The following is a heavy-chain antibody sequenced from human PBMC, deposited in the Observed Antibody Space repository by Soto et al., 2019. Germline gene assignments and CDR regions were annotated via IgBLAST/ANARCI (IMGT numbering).Heavy chain of an antibody. CDR1: GGSISSGGYS. V-gene: IGHV4-30-2*01. CDR2: IYHSGST. Sequence: QLQLQESGSRLVKPSQTLSLTCAVSGGSISSGGYSWSWIRQPPGKGLEWIGYIYHSGSTYYNPPLTSRVTISVDRSKNQFSLKLSSVTAADTAVYYCARSSGWYGEFDYWGQGTLVTVSS. J-gene: IGHJ4*02. CDR3: ARSSGWYGEFDY. D-gene: IGHD6-19*01.